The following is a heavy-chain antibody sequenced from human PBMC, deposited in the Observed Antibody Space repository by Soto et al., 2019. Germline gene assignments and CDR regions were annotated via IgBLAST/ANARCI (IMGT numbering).Heavy chain of an antibody. Sequence: PGGSLRLSCAASGFTFSGYNMNWVRQAPGKGLEWVSYISSSSGTIYYADSVKGRSTISRDNAKNSLYLQMNSLRAEDTAVYYCAKPRGYYDSSGYPTPDYWGQGTLVTVSS. J-gene: IGHJ4*02. V-gene: IGHV3-48*01. CDR3: AKPRGYYDSSGYPTPDY. D-gene: IGHD3-22*01. CDR2: ISSSSGTI. CDR1: GFTFSGYN.